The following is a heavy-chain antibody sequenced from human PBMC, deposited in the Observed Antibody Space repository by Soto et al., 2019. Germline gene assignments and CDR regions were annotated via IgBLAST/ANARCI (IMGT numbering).Heavy chain of an antibody. CDR3: ARDFWGGYFFDY. J-gene: IGHJ4*02. Sequence: ASVKVSCKTSGYTFIDYYVHWIRQAPGQGLEWVGWINPNSGASNYAQNFQGRVTMTRDRSSSTVYMELTGLRDEETAVYYCARDFWGGYFFDYWGQGTLVTVSS. CDR1: GYTFIDYY. D-gene: IGHD3-3*01. CDR2: INPNSGAS. V-gene: IGHV1-2*02.